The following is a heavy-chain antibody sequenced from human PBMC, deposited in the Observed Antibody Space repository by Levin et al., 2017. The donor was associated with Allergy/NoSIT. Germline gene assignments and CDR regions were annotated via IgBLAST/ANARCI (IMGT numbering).Heavy chain of an antibody. D-gene: IGHD6-19*01. Sequence: GASVKVSCAASGFTVSSNYMSWVRQAPGKGLEWVSVIYSGGSTYYADSVKGRFTISRDNSKNTLYLQMNSLRAEDTAVYYCARTGDYSSGWYEEGYWGQGTLVTVSS. J-gene: IGHJ4*02. CDR3: ARTGDYSSGWYEEGY. CDR2: IYSGGST. V-gene: IGHV3-53*01. CDR1: GFTVSSNY.